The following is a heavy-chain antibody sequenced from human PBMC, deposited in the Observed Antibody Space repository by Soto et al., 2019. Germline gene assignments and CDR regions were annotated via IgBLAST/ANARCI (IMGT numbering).Heavy chain of an antibody. Sequence: GESLKISCSASGFTFSSYAMHWVRQAPGKGLEYVSAISSNGGSTYYADSVKGRFTISRDNSKNTLYLQMNSLRAEDTAVYYCVKDPRRYSGYDFDYWGKGTRVTVSS. CDR2: ISSNGGST. CDR3: VKDPRRYSGYDFDY. J-gene: IGHJ4*02. V-gene: IGHV3-64D*09. CDR1: GFTFSSYA. D-gene: IGHD5-12*01.